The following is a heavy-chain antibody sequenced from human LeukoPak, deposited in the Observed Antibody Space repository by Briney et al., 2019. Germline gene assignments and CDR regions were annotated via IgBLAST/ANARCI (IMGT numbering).Heavy chain of an antibody. J-gene: IGHJ4*02. V-gene: IGHV3-33*06. CDR2: IWYDGSNK. Sequence: PGRSLRLSCAASGFTFSSYGMHWVRQAPGKGLEWVAVIWYDGSNKYYADSVKGRFTISRDNSKNTLYLQMNSLGAEDTAVYYCANDGGKISYWGQGTLVTVSS. D-gene: IGHD2-15*01. CDR3: ANDGGKISY. CDR1: GFTFSSYG.